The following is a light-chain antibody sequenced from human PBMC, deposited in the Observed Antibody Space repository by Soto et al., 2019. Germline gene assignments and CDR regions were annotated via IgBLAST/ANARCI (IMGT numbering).Light chain of an antibody. CDR1: ENVGTN. V-gene: IGKV3D-15*01. CDR3: QQYNNWGLS. CDR2: GSS. J-gene: IGKJ4*01. Sequence: IVLTQSPATLSVSPGERVTLSCRASENVGTNLAWYQQRPGQPPRLLIYGSSIRATGISATFSGSGSRTEFTLTTSSLQSEDSAVYYCQQYNNWGLSFGGGTRVEIK.